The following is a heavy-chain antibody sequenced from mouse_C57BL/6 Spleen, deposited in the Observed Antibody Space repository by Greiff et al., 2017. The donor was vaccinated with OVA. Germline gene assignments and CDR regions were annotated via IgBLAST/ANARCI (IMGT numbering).Heavy chain of an antibody. V-gene: IGHV1-52*01. CDR2: IDPSDSDT. D-gene: IGHD2-2*01. CDR1: GYTFTSYW. J-gene: IGHJ2*01. CDR3: AKYGYDYIDY. Sequence: VQLQQPGAELVRPGSSVKLSCKASGYTFTSYWMHWVKQRPIQGLEWIGNIDPSDSDTHYNQKFKDKATLTVDKSSSTAYMQLSSLTSEDSAVCYGAKYGYDYIDYWGQGTALTVSS.